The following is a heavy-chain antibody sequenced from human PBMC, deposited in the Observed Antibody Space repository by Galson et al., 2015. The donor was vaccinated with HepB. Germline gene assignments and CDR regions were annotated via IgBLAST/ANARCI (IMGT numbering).Heavy chain of an antibody. CDR3: VRGSPTHGDHVGY. J-gene: IGHJ4*02. V-gene: IGHV3-74*01. Sequence: SLRLSCAVSGFTFSTYWMHWVRQAPGKGLVWVSRINSDGSNTDYADSVKGRFTISRDNAKNTLYLQINSLRAEDTAVYYCVRGSPTHGDHVGYWGQGTLVTVSS. CDR1: GFTFSTYW. D-gene: IGHD4-17*01. CDR2: INSDGSNT.